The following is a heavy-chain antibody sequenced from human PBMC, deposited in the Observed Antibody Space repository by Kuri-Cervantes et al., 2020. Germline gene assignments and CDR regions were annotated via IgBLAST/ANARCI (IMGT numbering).Heavy chain of an antibody. Sequence: LSLTCAASGFTFSSYGMHWVRQAPGKGLEWVAVISYDGSNKYYADSVKGRFTISRDNFKNTLYLQMNSLRAEDTAVYYCANYDFWSGPDAFDIWGQGTMVTVSS. V-gene: IGHV3-30*18. D-gene: IGHD3-3*01. CDR1: GFTFSSYG. CDR2: ISYDGSNK. J-gene: IGHJ3*02. CDR3: ANYDFWSGPDAFDI.